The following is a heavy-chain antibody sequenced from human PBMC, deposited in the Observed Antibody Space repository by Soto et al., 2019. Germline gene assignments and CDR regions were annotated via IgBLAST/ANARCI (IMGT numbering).Heavy chain of an antibody. D-gene: IGHD6-13*01. CDR2: IYYSGST. V-gene: IGHV4-31*03. CDR3: ARTEYSSSWYLDY. J-gene: IGHJ4*02. CDR1: GGSISSGGYY. Sequence: SATLSLTCTVSGGSISSGGYYWSWIRQHPGKGLEWIGYIYYSGSTYYNPSLKSRVTISVDTSKNQFSLKLSSVTAADTAVYYCARTEYSSSWYLDYWGQGTLVTVSS.